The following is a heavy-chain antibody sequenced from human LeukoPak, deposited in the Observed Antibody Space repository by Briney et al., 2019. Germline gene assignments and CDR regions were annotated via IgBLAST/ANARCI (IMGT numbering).Heavy chain of an antibody. J-gene: IGHJ4*02. D-gene: IGHD6-19*01. CDR1: GFTFETHD. V-gene: IGHV3-30*18. CDR2: ASRDGVSQ. Sequence: GGSLRLSCAASGFTFETHDMHWVRRAPGKGLEWVGVASRDGVSQNYGDSVEGRFTISRDQSDNTLSLQMNSLRPEDTAIYYCAKEQSSGWYRTADYWGQGTLVTVSS. CDR3: AKEQSSGWYRTADY.